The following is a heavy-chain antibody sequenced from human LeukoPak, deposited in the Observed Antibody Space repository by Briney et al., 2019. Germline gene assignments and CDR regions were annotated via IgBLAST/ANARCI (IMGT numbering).Heavy chain of an antibody. J-gene: IGHJ4*02. D-gene: IGHD4-17*01. Sequence: SETLSLTCTVSGGSISSYYWSWIRQPPGKGLEWIGEINHSGSTNYNPSLKSRVTISVDTSKNQFSLKLSSVTAADTAVYYCARGLFSLTTVTSFDYWGQGTLVTVSS. CDR1: GGSISSYY. V-gene: IGHV4-34*01. CDR3: ARGLFSLTTVTSFDY. CDR2: INHSGST.